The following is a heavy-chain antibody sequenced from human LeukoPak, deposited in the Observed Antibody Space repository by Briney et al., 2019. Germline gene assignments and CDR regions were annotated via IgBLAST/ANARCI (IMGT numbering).Heavy chain of an antibody. D-gene: IGHD1-1*01. V-gene: IGHV4-30-4*08. Sequence: PSETLSLTCTVSGGSISSYYWSWIRQPPGKGLEWIGYIYYSGSTYYNPSLKSRVTISVDTSKNQFSLKLSSVTAADTAVYYCARDRVTRLQNWFDPWGQGTLVTVSS. J-gene: IGHJ5*02. CDR2: IYYSGST. CDR1: GGSISSYY. CDR3: ARDRVTRLQNWFDP.